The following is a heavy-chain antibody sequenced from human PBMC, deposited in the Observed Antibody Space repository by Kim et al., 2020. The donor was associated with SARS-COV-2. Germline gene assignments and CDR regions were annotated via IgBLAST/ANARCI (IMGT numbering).Heavy chain of an antibody. CDR2: LSGSGGST. CDR1: GFTFSSYA. Sequence: GGSLRLSCAASGFTFSSYAMTWVRQAPGKGLEWVSALSGSGGSTYDADSVKGRFTISRDNSKNTLYLQMNSLRAEDTAVYYCAKSQGFSRVYYYDGMDVWGQGTTVTVSS. CDR3: AKSQGFSRVYYYDGMDV. V-gene: IGHV3-23*01. J-gene: IGHJ6*02.